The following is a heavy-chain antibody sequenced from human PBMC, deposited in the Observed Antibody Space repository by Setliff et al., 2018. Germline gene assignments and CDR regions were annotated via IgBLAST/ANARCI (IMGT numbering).Heavy chain of an antibody. D-gene: IGHD4-17*01. CDR3: TRAIGDYVMDS. V-gene: IGHV3-43*01. Sequence: GGSLRLSCEASGFTFDDHTMHWVRQVPGRGLEWISIISWDGVSAEYADSVKGRFAIARDNSKSSLYLQMNSLRTDDTALYFCTRAIGDYVMDSWGQGTLVTAPQ. CDR1: GFTFDDHT. J-gene: IGHJ4*02. CDR2: ISWDGVSA.